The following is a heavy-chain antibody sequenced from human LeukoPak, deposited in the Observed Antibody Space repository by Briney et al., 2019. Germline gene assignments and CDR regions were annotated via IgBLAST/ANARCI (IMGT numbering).Heavy chain of an antibody. CDR1: GFTFSSYG. D-gene: IGHD3-22*01. Sequence: GGTLRLSCAASGFTFSSYGMSWVRQAPGKGLEWVSAISGSGGSTYYADSVKGRFTISRDNSRNTVYLQMNSLRAEDTAVYHCAKLIHYYDTSGPRDYWGQGTLVTVSS. CDR2: ISGSGGST. V-gene: IGHV3-23*01. J-gene: IGHJ4*02. CDR3: AKLIHYYDTSGPRDY.